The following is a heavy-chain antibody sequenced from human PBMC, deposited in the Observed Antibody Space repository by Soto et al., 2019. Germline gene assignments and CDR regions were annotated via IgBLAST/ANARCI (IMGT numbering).Heavy chain of an antibody. J-gene: IGHJ6*02. V-gene: IGHV4-31*03. CDR3: ARGLNIVGRNYYYGMDV. Sequence: SETLSLTCTVSGASISSGGYYWNWIRQHPGKGLEWIGYIYFSGSTYYNPSLKSRVTISVDTSKNQFPLKLTSVTAADTAVYYCARGLNIVGRNYYYGMDVWGQGTTVTVSS. CDR2: IYFSGST. D-gene: IGHD2-15*01. CDR1: GASISSGGYY.